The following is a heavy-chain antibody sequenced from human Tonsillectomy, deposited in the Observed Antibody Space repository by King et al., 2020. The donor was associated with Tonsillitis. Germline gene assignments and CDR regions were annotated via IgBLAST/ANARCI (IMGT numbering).Heavy chain of an antibody. D-gene: IGHD3-22*01. CDR1: GYSFISYW. CDR2: IDPSDSYT. V-gene: IGHV5-10-1*03. CDR3: ARGTNYYDSSGYYYLHY. Sequence: QLVQSGAEVKKPGESLRISCKGSGYSFISYWITWVRQMPGKGLEWMGRIDPSDSYTNFSPSFEGHVTISADKSIGTAYLQWSSLKASDSAMYYCARGTNYYDSSGYYYLHYWGQGTLVTVSS. J-gene: IGHJ4*02.